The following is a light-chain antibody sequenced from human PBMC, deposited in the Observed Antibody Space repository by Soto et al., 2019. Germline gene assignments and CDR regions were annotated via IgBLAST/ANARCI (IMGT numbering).Light chain of an antibody. V-gene: IGKV3-15*01. CDR3: QQYGSSGT. CDR2: GAS. J-gene: IGKJ1*01. Sequence: EIMMTQSPATLSVSPGERATLSCRATQSVSSSLAWCQQKPGQAPRLLIYGASTRATGIPARFSGSGSGTDFTLTISSLEPEDFAVYYCQQYGSSGTFGQGTKVDIK. CDR1: QSVSSS.